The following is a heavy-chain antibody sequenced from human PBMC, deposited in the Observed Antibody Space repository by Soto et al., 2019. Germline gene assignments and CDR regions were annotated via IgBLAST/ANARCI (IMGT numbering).Heavy chain of an antibody. V-gene: IGHV3-30-3*01. Sequence: QVQLVESGGGVVQPGRSLKLSCAASGFTFTTYAMHWVRQAPGKGLEWVAIISYDGGNEYYADSVKGRFTISRDNSKNTLYLKMNSLRAEDTTMYYCTRYYSSLAVAGLDYWGQGTLVTVSS. CDR3: TRYYSSLAVAGLDY. J-gene: IGHJ4*02. CDR1: GFTFTTYA. CDR2: ISYDGGNE. D-gene: IGHD6-19*01.